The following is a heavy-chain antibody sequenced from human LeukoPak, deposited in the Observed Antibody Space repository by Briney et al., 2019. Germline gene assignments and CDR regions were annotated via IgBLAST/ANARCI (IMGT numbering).Heavy chain of an antibody. D-gene: IGHD4-11*01. CDR2: ISESGTST. V-gene: IGHV3-23*01. Sequence: GGSLRLSCAASGFIFSKYAMSWVRQAPGKGLEWVSLISESGTSTNYADSVEGRFIISRDNSKSTLYLQINSLRAEDTAVYYCARDVGPTPFSDYWGRGTLVTVSS. CDR1: GFIFSKYA. J-gene: IGHJ4*02. CDR3: ARDVGPTPFSDY.